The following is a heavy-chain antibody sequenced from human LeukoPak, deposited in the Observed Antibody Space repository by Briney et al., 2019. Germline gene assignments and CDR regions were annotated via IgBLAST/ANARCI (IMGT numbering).Heavy chain of an antibody. CDR2: IIPIFGTA. D-gene: IGHD5-18*01. V-gene: IGHV1-69*01. Sequence: GSSVKVSCKASGGTFSKYSINWVRQAPGQGLEWMGGIIPIFGTANYVQKFQGRVTITADESTRTADMELSRLRSEDTAVYYCARASSDDTAMATPFAYWGQGTLVTVSS. CDR1: GGTFSKYS. CDR3: ARASSDDTAMATPFAY. J-gene: IGHJ4*02.